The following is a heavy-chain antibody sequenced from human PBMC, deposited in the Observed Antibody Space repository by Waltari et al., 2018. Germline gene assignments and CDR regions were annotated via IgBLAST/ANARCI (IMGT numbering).Heavy chain of an antibody. Sequence: QVQLVQSGAEVKKPGSSVKVSCKASGGTFSSYAISWLRQAPGQGLEWMGRHIPILGKANYQQKFEGRVTITADKSTSTAYMELSSLRSEDTAVYYCARGGDGSQYYYYYMDVWGKGTTVTISS. J-gene: IGHJ6*03. CDR3: ARGGDGSQYYYYYMDV. CDR1: GGTFSSYA. CDR2: HIPILGKA. D-gene: IGHD2-21*02. V-gene: IGHV1-69*04.